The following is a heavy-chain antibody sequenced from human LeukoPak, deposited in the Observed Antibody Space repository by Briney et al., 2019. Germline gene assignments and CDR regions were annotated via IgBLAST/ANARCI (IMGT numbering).Heavy chain of an antibody. CDR1: GFTFSSYA. Sequence: GGSLRLSCAASGFTFSSYAMSWVRQAPGKGLEWVSAISGSGGSTSYADSVKGRFTISRDNSKNTLYLQMNSLRAEDTAVYYCAKDLYSANDAFDIWGQGTMVTVSS. J-gene: IGHJ3*02. V-gene: IGHV3-23*01. D-gene: IGHD2-15*01. CDR2: ISGSGGST. CDR3: AKDLYSANDAFDI.